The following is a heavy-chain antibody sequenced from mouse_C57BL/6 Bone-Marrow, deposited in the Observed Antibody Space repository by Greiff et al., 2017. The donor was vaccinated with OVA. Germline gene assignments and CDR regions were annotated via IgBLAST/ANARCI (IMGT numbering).Heavy chain of an antibody. V-gene: IGHV14-3*01. CDR1: GFTFKNTY. CDR3: ARGGYYYGSSYEWFAY. CDR2: IDPANGNT. J-gene: IGHJ3*01. D-gene: IGHD1-1*01. Sequence: EVQLQQSVAELVRPGASVKLSCTASGFTFKNTYMHWVKQRPEQGLEWIGRIDPANGNTKYAPKFQGKATITADTSSNTAYLQLSSLTSEDTAIYYCARGGYYYGSSYEWFAYWGQGTLVTVSA.